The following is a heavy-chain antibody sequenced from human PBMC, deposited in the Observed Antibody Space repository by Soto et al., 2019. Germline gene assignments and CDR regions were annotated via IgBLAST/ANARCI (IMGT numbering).Heavy chain of an antibody. CDR3: ARDGITLAGSFDY. CDR1: GYTFFNYV. Sequence: QVQLVQSGDEVKKPGASVKVSCKASGYTFFNYVISWGRQAPGQGLEWMGWISAYNGNRNYAGRFQGRATMTTETSTSTAYMELRSLRSDDTAVYYCARDGITLAGSFDYWGQGTLVTVSS. V-gene: IGHV1-18*01. CDR2: ISAYNGNR. D-gene: IGHD6-19*01. J-gene: IGHJ4*02.